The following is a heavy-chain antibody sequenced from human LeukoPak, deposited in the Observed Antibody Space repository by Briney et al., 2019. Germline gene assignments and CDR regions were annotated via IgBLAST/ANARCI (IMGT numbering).Heavy chain of an antibody. V-gene: IGHV1-2*02. J-gene: IGHJ3*02. Sequence: ASVKVSCKASGYTFTGYYMHWVRQAPGQGLEWMGWINPNSGGTNYAQKFQGRATMTRDTSISTAYMELSRLRSDDTAVYYCARDYSYGRNNAFDIWGQGTMVTVSS. CDR2: INPNSGGT. D-gene: IGHD5-18*01. CDR3: ARDYSYGRNNAFDI. CDR1: GYTFTGYY.